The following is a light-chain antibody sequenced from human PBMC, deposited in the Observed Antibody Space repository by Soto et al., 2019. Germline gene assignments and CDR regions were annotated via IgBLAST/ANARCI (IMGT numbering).Light chain of an antibody. Sequence: DIQMTQFPSSLSASIGDRVTITCRASQDITNSLVWFQQKAGEAPKSLIYAASSLHNGVPSKFSGRGSGGEFILTITSLQPEDFATYFCQQYNSYPYTFGQGTKLEI. CDR1: QDITNS. CDR3: QQYNSYPYT. J-gene: IGKJ2*01. V-gene: IGKV1-16*02. CDR2: AAS.